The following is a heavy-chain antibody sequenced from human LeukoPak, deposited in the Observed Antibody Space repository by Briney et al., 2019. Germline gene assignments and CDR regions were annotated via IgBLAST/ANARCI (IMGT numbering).Heavy chain of an antibody. CDR2: INHSGST. J-gene: IGHJ4*02. D-gene: IGHD3-22*01. Sequence: SETLSLTCAVYGGSFSGYYWSWIRQPPGKGLEWIGEINHSGSTNYNPSLKSRVTISVDTSKNQFSLKLSSVTAADTAVYYCARHRDSSGYPYFDYWGQGTLVTVSS. CDR3: ARHRDSSGYPYFDY. V-gene: IGHV4-34*01. CDR1: GGSFSGYY.